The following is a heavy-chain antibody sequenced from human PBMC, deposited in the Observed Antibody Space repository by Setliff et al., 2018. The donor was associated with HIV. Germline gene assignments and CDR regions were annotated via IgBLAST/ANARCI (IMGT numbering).Heavy chain of an antibody. D-gene: IGHD3-22*01. V-gene: IGHV1-2*02. Sequence: GSVKVSCKASGYTLTGYYMHWVRLAPGQGLEWVAWINPSTGDTHYAQKFQGRVAVTRDTSISTAYMELRRVRSDDTAVYFCARGRTYDSSIYFGNWFDPWGQGTLVTAPQ. J-gene: IGHJ5*02. CDR3: ARGRTYDSSIYFGNWFDP. CDR2: INPSTGDT. CDR1: GYTLTGYY.